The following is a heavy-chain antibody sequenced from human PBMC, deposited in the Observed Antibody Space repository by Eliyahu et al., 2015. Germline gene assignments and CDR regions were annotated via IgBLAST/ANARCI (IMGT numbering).Heavy chain of an antibody. Sequence: QVQLVESGGGLVKPGGSLRLSCAASGFPFSDYYMXWIRQAPGKGLEWVSYISGSDTYTNYTYSVKGRFTISRDNAKKTLYLQMNSLRAEDTAVYYCARERSGRGTADYWGQGTLVTVSS. J-gene: IGHJ4*02. CDR2: ISGSDTYT. CDR1: GFPFSDYY. V-gene: IGHV3-11*06. CDR3: ARERSGRGTADY. D-gene: IGHD1-1*01.